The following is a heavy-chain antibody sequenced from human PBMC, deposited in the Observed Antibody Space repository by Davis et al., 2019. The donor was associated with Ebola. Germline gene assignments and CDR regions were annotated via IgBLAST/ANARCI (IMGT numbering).Heavy chain of an antibody. V-gene: IGHV4-34*01. CDR2: INHSGST. CDR3: AASRGYCSSTSCYTLGSDY. Sequence: PSETLSLTCTVSGGSISSYYWSWIRQPPGKGLEWIGEINHSGSTNYNPSLKSRVTISVDTSKNQFSLKLSSVTAADTAVYYCAASRGYCSSTSCYTLGSDYWGQGTLVTVSS. D-gene: IGHD2-2*02. J-gene: IGHJ4*02. CDR1: GGSISSYY.